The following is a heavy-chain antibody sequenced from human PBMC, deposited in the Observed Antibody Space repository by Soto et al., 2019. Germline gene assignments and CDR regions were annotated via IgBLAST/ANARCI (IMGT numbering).Heavy chain of an antibody. V-gene: IGHV5-51*01. CDR1: GYSFNTYW. CDR2: IYPGDFDT. CDR3: ARLLGYSYGHQELFDH. Sequence: GESLKISCMGSGYSFNTYWIGWVRQISGKGLEWMGIIYPGDFDTRYSPSFQGHFTMSVDKSINTAYLQWSSLETSDTAMYYCARLLGYSYGHQELFDHRGQGTPGTVSS. D-gene: IGHD5-18*01. J-gene: IGHJ4*02.